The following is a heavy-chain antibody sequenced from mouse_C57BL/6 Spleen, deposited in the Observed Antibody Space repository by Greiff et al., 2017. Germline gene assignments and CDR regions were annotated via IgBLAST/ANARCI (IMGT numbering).Heavy chain of an antibody. J-gene: IGHJ2*01. CDR3: ARFPHYYGSSYDYFDY. CDR1: GFTFTDYY. Sequence: EVQRVESGGGLVQPGGSLSLSCAASGFTFTDYYMSWVRQPPGKALEWLGFIRNKANGYTTEYSASVKGRFTISRDNSQSILYLQMNALRAEDSATYYCARFPHYYGSSYDYFDYWGQGTTLTVSS. CDR2: IRNKANGYTT. V-gene: IGHV7-3*01. D-gene: IGHD1-1*01.